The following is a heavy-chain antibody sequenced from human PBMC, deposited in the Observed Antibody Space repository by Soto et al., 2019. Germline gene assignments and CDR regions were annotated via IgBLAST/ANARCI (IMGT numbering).Heavy chain of an antibody. D-gene: IGHD3-22*01. Sequence: ASVKVSCKASGYTFTSYGISWVRQAPGQGLEWMGWISAYNGSTNYAQKLQGRVTMTTDTSTSTAYMELRSLRSDDTAVYYCARVRIVVVIHRDNDSFDIHGEVPMVS. J-gene: IGHJ3*02. V-gene: IGHV1-18*01. CDR2: ISAYNGST. CDR1: GYTFTSYG. CDR3: ARVRIVVVIHRDNDSFDI.